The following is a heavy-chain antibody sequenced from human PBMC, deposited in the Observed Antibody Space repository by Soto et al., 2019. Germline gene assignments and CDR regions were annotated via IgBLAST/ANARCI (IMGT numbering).Heavy chain of an antibody. CDR3: ARSYDFWSGYTAFDY. CDR1: GFTFSSYW. D-gene: IGHD3-3*01. CDR2: LKQDGSEK. J-gene: IGHJ4*02. Sequence: EVQLVESGGGLVQPGGSLRLSCAASGFTFSSYWMSWVRQAPGKGLEWVANLKQDGSEKYYVDSVKGRFTISRDNAKNSLYLQMNSLRAEDTAVYYCARSYDFWSGYTAFDYWGQGTLVTVSS. V-gene: IGHV3-7*01.